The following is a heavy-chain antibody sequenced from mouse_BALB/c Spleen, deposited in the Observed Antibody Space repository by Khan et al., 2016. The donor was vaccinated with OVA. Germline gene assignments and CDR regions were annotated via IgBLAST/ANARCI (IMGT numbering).Heavy chain of an antibody. Sequence: EVKLEVSGPSLVKPSQTLSLTCSVTGDSITTGYWNWIRKFPGNKLEYMGYIIYTGYTYYYPSLKSRISITRHTSNNQYYLQLNSVTDEDTATYYCARSTYRYAFVYWGQGTLVTVSA. V-gene: IGHV3-8*02. CDR3: ARSTYRYAFVY. J-gene: IGHJ3*01. CDR2: IIYTGYT. D-gene: IGHD2-14*01. CDR1: GDSITTGY.